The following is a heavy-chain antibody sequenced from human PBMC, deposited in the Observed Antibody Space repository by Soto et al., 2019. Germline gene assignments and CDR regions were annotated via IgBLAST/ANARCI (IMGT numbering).Heavy chain of an antibody. J-gene: IGHJ5*02. CDR3: ARGRDYDILTGYITWFDP. D-gene: IGHD3-9*01. Sequence: QVRLVQSGAEVKKPGASVKVSCKASGYTFTSYGISWVRQAPGQGLEWMGWISAYNGNTNDARKLQGRVTMTTDASTSTAYMGLRSLRSDDTAVYYCARGRDYDILTGYITWFDPWGQGTLVTVSS. CDR2: ISAYNGNT. CDR1: GYTFTSYG. V-gene: IGHV1-18*01.